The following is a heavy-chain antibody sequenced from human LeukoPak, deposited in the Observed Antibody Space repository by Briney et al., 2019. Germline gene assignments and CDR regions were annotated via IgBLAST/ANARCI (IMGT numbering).Heavy chain of an antibody. J-gene: IGHJ4*02. D-gene: IGHD6-19*01. CDR2: ISDSGGYT. Sequence: GGSLRLSCAASGFTFSSYAMSWVRQAPGKGLEWVSTISDSGGYTYYADSVKGRFTISRDNSKNTLYLQMNSLRAEDTAVYYCAKGITVAEKIDFWGQGTLVTVSS. CDR3: AKGITVAEKIDF. CDR1: GFTFSSYA. V-gene: IGHV3-23*01.